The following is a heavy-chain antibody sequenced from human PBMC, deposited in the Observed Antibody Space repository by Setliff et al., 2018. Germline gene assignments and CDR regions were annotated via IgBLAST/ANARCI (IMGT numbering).Heavy chain of an antibody. J-gene: IGHJ4*02. Sequence: SETLSLTCAVSGGPTIGYYWTWIRQAPGKGLEWIGYIHPWGGSSESTNYSPSLKSRITISLDKSKSQFSLKLTSVTVADTAVYYCARGIHSGTYWGTRPLGLDYWGQGSLVTVSS. D-gene: IGHD1-26*01. CDR3: ARGIHSGTYWGTRPLGLDY. V-gene: IGHV4-59*08. CDR2: IHPWGGSSEST. CDR1: GGPTIGYY.